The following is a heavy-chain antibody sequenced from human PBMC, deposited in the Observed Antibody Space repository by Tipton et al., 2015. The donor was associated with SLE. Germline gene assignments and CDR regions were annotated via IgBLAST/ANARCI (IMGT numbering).Heavy chain of an antibody. D-gene: IGHD1-1*01. CDR3: ATWRRPYYYYGMDV. V-gene: IGHV4-39*07. Sequence: LRLSCTVSGGSISSSSYYWGWIRQPPGQGLEWIGSIYYSGSTYYNPSLKSRVTISVDTSKNQFSLKLSSVTAADTAVYYCATWRRPYYYYGMDVWGQGTTVTVSS. CDR1: GGSISSSSYY. CDR2: IYYSGST. J-gene: IGHJ6*02.